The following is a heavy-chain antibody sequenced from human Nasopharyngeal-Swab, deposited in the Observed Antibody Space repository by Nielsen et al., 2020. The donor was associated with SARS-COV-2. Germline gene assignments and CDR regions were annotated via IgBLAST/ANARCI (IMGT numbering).Heavy chain of an antibody. D-gene: IGHD6-13*01. CDR3: ARDPTYSSSWTYYFDY. CDR1: GFTFSSYS. V-gene: IGHV3-21*01. J-gene: IGHJ4*02. Sequence: GESLKISCAASGFTFSSYSMNWVRQAPGKGLEWVSSISSSSYIYYADSVKGRFTISRDNAKNSLYLQMNSLRAEDTAVYYCARDPTYSSSWTYYFDYWGQGTLVTVSS. CDR2: ISSSSYI.